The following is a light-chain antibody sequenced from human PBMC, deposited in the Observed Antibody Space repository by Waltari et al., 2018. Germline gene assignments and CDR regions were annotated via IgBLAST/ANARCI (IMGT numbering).Light chain of an antibody. V-gene: IGKV1-39*01. Sequence: DIQMTQSPSSLSASVGDRVTITCRSSQAISNFLNWYQQNPGKAPKLLIYAASNLQSGVPSRFIGGGSETDFTLTITSLQPDDFATYYCQQSFITPFIFGPGTKVDF. CDR1: QAISNF. CDR3: QQSFITPFI. J-gene: IGKJ3*01. CDR2: AAS.